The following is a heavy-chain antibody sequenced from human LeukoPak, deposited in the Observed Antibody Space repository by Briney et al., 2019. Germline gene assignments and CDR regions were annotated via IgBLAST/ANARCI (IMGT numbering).Heavy chain of an antibody. D-gene: IGHD6-19*01. CDR2: ISPYNGNT. J-gene: IGHJ4*02. V-gene: IGHV1-18*01. CDR3: ARLLAVAGEGGFDY. CDR1: GYTFTSYG. Sequence: EASVKVSCKASGYTFTSYGISWVRQAPGQGLEWMGWISPYNGNTDYAQKLLGRVTMTTDTSTSTAYMELRSLRSDDTAVYYCARLLAVAGEGGFDYWGQGTLVTVSS.